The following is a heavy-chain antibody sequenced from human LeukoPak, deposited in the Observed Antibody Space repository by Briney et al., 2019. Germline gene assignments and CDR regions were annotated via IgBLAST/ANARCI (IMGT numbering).Heavy chain of an antibody. CDR2: ISSSGSTI. V-gene: IGHV3-11*01. CDR3: ASTQNYGDSPYAEYFQH. J-gene: IGHJ1*01. Sequence: GGSLRLSCAASGFTVSDYNISWIRQARGKGLEWVSYISSSGSTIYYADSVKGRFTVSRDNAKNSLYLQMNSLRAEDTAVYYCASTQNYGDSPYAEYFQHWGQGTLVTVSS. CDR1: GFTVSDYN. D-gene: IGHD4-17*01.